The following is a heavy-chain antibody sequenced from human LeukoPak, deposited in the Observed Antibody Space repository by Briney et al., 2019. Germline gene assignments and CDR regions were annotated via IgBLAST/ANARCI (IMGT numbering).Heavy chain of an antibody. D-gene: IGHD3-10*01. CDR1: GYAFTSYD. Sequence: ASVKVSCNASGYAFTSYDINWVRQATGQGLEWMGWMNPNSGNTGYAQKFQGRGTMTRNTSISTAYMELSSLRSEDTAVYYCARSWVRRVPYYFDYWGQGTLVTVSS. CDR3: ARSWVRRVPYYFDY. CDR2: MNPNSGNT. J-gene: IGHJ4*02. V-gene: IGHV1-8*01.